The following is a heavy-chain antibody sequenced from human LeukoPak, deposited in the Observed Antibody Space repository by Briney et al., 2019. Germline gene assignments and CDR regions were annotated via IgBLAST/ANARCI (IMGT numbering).Heavy chain of an antibody. CDR3: ARDGGNPVTKLDS. V-gene: IGHV3-30*14. CDR2: MSHDGSFK. CDR1: GFPFSSNA. Sequence: PGRSLRLSCAVSGFPFSSNAIHWVRQAPGKGLEWVAVMSHDGSFKYYADSVKGRVTISRDNSMSTFFLQMNSLTTEDTAVYYCARDGGNPVTKLDSWGQGTLVTVSS. D-gene: IGHD2-15*01. J-gene: IGHJ4*02.